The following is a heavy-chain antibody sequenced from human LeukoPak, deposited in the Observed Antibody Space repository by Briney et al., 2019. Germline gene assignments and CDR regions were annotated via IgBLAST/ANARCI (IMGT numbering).Heavy chain of an antibody. J-gene: IGHJ4*02. V-gene: IGHV3-30*01. CDR1: GFTFSSYA. Sequence: GRSLRLSCAASGFTFSSYAMHWVRQAPGKGLEWVAVISYDGSNKYYADSVKGRFTISRDNSKNTLYLQMNSLRAEDTAVYYCASGGYSSSSPLDYWGQGTLVTVSS. D-gene: IGHD6-6*01. CDR2: ISYDGSNK. CDR3: ASGGYSSSSPLDY.